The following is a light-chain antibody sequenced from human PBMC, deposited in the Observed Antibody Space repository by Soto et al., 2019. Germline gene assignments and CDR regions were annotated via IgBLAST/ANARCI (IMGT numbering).Light chain of an antibody. CDR2: KAS. Sequence: DIQMTHSPSTLSGSVGDRVTITFRSSQTISSWLAWYQQKPGKAPKLLIYKASTLKSGVPSRFSGSGSGTDFTLTISSLQPEDFATYYCQQSYNNPLTFGGGTKVDIK. V-gene: IGKV1-5*03. CDR1: QTISSW. J-gene: IGKJ4*01. CDR3: QQSYNNPLT.